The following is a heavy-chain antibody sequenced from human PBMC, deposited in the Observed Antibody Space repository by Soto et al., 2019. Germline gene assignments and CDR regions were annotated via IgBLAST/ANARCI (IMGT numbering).Heavy chain of an antibody. V-gene: IGHV3-74*01. D-gene: IGHD3-10*01. CDR1: GVTFSSYW. J-gene: IGHJ4*02. Sequence: GGSLRLSCAASGVTFSSYWMHWVRQAPGKGLVWVSHINSDGSDTTYADSVKGRFTISRDKSISTVSLQWSSLKASDTAMYYCARHLMNDYYGSAYDYWGQGTLVTVSS. CDR2: INSDGSDT. CDR3: ARHLMNDYYGSAYDY.